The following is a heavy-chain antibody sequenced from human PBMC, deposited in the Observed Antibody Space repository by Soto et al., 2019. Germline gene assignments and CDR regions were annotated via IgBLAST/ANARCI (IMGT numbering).Heavy chain of an antibody. CDR3: ARDLDASGSYYTDY. CDR2: ISPYKGNT. CDR1: GYTFSSIG. Sequence: QIPLVQSGAEVKKPGASVKVSCKASGYTFSSIGISWVRQAPGQGLEWMGWISPYKGNTHYAQGLQGRVTMTTDTSTNTAYMELRSLRSDDTAVYYCARDLDASGSYYTDYWGQGTLVTVSS. V-gene: IGHV1-18*01. D-gene: IGHD3-10*01. J-gene: IGHJ4*02.